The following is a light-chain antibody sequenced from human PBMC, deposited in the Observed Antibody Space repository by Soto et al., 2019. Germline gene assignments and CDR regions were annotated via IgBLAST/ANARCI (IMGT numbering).Light chain of an antibody. CDR2: GAS. CDR3: QQYGSSPGT. Sequence: EIVLTQSPGTLSLSPGGRATLSCRASQSIRSNYVAWYQQKPGQGPRLLIYGASSRATGIPDRFSGSGSGTDFTLIISRLEPEDFAMYYCQQYGSSPGTFGQGTKVDIK. CDR1: QSIRSNY. J-gene: IGKJ1*01. V-gene: IGKV3-20*01.